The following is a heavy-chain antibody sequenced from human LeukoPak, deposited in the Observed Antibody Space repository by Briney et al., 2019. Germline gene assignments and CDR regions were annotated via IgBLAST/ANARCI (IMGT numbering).Heavy chain of an antibody. Sequence: PGGSLRLSCAASGFIFSSYSMNWVRQAPGKGLEWMGWINPNSGGTNYAQKFQGRVTMTRDTSISTAYMELSRLRSDDTAVYYCMLVFREQTDEYFQHWGQGTLVTVSS. CDR3: MLVFREQTDEYFQH. CDR1: GFIFSSYS. J-gene: IGHJ1*01. V-gene: IGHV1-2*02. CDR2: INPNSGGT. D-gene: IGHD6-13*01.